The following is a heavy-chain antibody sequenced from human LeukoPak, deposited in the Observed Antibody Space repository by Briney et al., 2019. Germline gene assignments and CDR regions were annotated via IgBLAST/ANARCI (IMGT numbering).Heavy chain of an antibody. D-gene: IGHD3-22*01. V-gene: IGHV4-39*07. CDR2: IYFSGST. CDR1: GGSISSSSYY. CDR3: ARDATMIVVVESDAFDI. Sequence: NASETLSLTCTVSGGSISSSSYYWGWIRQPPGKGLEWIGNIYFSGSTYYNPSPKSRVTISVDTSKNQFSLKLSSVTAADTAVYYCARDATMIVVVESDAFDIWGQGTMVTVSS. J-gene: IGHJ3*02.